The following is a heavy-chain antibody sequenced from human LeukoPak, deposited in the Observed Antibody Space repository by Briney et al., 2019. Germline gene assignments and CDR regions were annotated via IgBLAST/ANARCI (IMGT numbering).Heavy chain of an antibody. CDR2: INPSGGST. CDR3: ARDGDCSSTSCYGWFDP. Sequence: ASVKVSCKASGYTFTGYYMHWVRQAPGQGLEWMGIINPSGGSTSYAQKFQGRVTMTRDMSTSTVYMELSSLRSEDTAVYYCARDGDCSSTSCYGWFDPWGQGTLVTVSS. CDR1: GYTFTGYY. V-gene: IGHV1-46*01. J-gene: IGHJ5*02. D-gene: IGHD2-2*01.